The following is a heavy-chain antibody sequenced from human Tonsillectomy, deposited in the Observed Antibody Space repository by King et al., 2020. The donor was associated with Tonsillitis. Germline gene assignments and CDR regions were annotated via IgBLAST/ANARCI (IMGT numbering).Heavy chain of an antibody. D-gene: IGHD1-14*01. CDR1: GGSFSGYY. CDR3: ARGGRFFIDN. CDR2: INHSGNT. Sequence: VQLQQWGEGLLKPSETLSLTCAVYGGSFSGYYWSWIRQPQGKGLEWIGEINHSGNTNYTPSLKSRVTISVDTSKNQFSLKLSSVTAADTAVYFCARGGRFFIDNWGQGTLVTVSS. J-gene: IGHJ4*02. V-gene: IGHV4-34*01.